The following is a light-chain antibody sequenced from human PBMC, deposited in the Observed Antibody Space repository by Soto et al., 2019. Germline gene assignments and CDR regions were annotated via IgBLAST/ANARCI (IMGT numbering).Light chain of an antibody. V-gene: IGKV4-1*01. Sequence: DIVMTQSPDSLAVSLGERATINCKSSQSVLYSSNNKNYLAWYQQRPGQPPKLLIYWASTRESGVPDRFSGSGSGTDFPLPIPSLQAEDVAVYYCQQYESTPPTFGQGTKLEIK. J-gene: IGKJ2*01. CDR2: WAS. CDR3: QQYESTPPT. CDR1: QSVLYSSNNKNY.